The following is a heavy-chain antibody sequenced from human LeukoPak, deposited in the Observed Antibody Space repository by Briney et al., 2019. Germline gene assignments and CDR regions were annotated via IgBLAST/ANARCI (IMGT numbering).Heavy chain of an antibody. CDR1: GYIFDDYA. Sequence: WGSLRLSCAVSGYIFDDYAMHWVRQAPRGGLEWVSLISGDGGSTYYADSVKDRFTISRDNIKNSLYLQMNSLRTEDTALYYCAKDKGYFGSGSYYDYVDAMDVWGQGTTVTVSS. J-gene: IGHJ6*02. CDR3: AKDKGYFGSGSYYDYVDAMDV. V-gene: IGHV3-43*02. D-gene: IGHD3-10*01. CDR2: ISGDGGST.